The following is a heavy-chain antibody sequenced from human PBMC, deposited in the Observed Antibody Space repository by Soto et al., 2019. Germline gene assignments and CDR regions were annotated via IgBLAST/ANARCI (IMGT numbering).Heavy chain of an antibody. Sequence: EVQLLESGGGLVQPGGSLRLSCAASGFPFSTSAMNWVRQAPGKGPEWVSIISASSDAAYYAESVKGRFASSRDNSKNTPYLQMNSLRAEDTAVYYCAKYSGSYPVYNGLSLWGQGTTVTVS. CDR1: GFPFSTSA. CDR3: AKYSGSYPVYNGLSL. D-gene: IGHD1-26*01. J-gene: IGHJ6*02. V-gene: IGHV3-23*01. CDR2: ISASSDAA.